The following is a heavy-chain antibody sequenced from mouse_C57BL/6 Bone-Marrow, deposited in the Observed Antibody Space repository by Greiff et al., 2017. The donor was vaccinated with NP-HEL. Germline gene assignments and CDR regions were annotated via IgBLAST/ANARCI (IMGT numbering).Heavy chain of an antibody. J-gene: IGHJ3*01. CDR3: ARLPSMIKGAY. CDR1: GYTFTSYW. CDR2: IHPNSGST. Sequence: QVQLQQPGAELVKPGASVKLSCKASGYTFTSYWMHWVKQRPGQGLEWIGMIHPNSGSTNYNEKFKSKATLTVDKSSSTAYMQLSSLTSEDSAVYYCARLPSMIKGAYWGQGTLVTVSA. D-gene: IGHD2-4*01. V-gene: IGHV1-64*01.